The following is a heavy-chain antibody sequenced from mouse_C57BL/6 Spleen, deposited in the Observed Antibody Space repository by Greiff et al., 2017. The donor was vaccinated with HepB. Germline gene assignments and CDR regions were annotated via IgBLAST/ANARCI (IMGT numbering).Heavy chain of an antibody. CDR2: INPSSGYT. Sequence: QVQLKESGAELARPGASVKMSCKASGYTFTSYTMHWVKQRPGQGLEWIGYINPSSGYTKYNQKFKDKATLTADKSSSTAYMQLSSLTSEDSAVYYCARPLDYFDYWGQGTTLTVSS. J-gene: IGHJ2*01. CDR3: ARPLDYFDY. V-gene: IGHV1-4*01. CDR1: GYTFTSYT.